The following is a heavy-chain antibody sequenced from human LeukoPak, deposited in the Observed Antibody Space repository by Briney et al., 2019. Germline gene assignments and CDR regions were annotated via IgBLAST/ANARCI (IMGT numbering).Heavy chain of an antibody. J-gene: IGHJ1*01. D-gene: IGHD5/OR15-5a*01. Sequence: PGGALRVSCAPSGFSFSSYDMQLVRQATGKGLEWVSAIGAAGDTFYPDSVKGRFTISRENAKNSLYLQMNSLRAGDTAVYYCASTRAEGIYEVLQSLHHWGQGTLVTVAS. CDR1: GFSFSSYD. CDR2: IGAAGDT. CDR3: ASTRAEGIYEVLQSLHH. V-gene: IGHV3-13*01.